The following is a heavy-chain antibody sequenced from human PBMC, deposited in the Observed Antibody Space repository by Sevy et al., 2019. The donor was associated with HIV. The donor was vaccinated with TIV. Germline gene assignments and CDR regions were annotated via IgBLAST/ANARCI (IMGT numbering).Heavy chain of an antibody. CDR2: ISYDGSNK. D-gene: IGHD3-22*01. Sequence: GGSLRLSCAASGFTFSSYAMHWVRQAPGKGLEWVAVISYDGSNKYYAHSVKGRFTISRDNSKNTLYLQMNSLRAEDTAVYYCARAFAYYDSSGYSDGAFDIWGQGTMVTVSS. J-gene: IGHJ3*02. CDR1: GFTFSSYA. V-gene: IGHV3-30*04. CDR3: ARAFAYYDSSGYSDGAFDI.